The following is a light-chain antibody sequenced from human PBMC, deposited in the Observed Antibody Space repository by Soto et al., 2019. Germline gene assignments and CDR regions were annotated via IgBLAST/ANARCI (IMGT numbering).Light chain of an antibody. CDR3: SSHTSSSTRV. CDR2: DVS. Sequence: QSALTQPASVSGSPGQSITISCTGTSSDVGGYNYVSWYQQHPGKAPKLMIYDVSNRPSGVSNRFSDSKSGNTASLTISGLQAEDEADYYCSSHTSSSTRVFGIGTKLTVL. CDR1: SSDVGGYNY. J-gene: IGLJ1*01. V-gene: IGLV2-14*03.